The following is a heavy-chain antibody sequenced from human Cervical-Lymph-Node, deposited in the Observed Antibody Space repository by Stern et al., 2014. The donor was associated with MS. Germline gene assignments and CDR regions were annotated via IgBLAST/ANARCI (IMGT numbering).Heavy chain of an antibody. D-gene: IGHD6-19*01. CDR3: ARHCAKREQCAFDY. Sequence: VQLGQSGAEVKKPGESLKISCKGFGYSFTSYWIGWVRQMPGKGLEWMGIMYPGDSDTRNSPSFQGHVTISADKSISTAYLQWSSLKASDTAMYYCARHCAKREQCAFDYWGQGTLVTVSS. CDR2: MYPGDSDT. V-gene: IGHV5-51*01. CDR1: GYSFTSYW. J-gene: IGHJ4*02.